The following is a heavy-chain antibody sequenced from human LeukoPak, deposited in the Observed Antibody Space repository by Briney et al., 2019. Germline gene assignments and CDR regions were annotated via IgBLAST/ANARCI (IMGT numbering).Heavy chain of an antibody. CDR1: GGSISSGGYY. J-gene: IGHJ4*02. CDR3: AREHYYDSSGSYCFDY. V-gene: IGHV4-31*03. CDR2: IYYSGST. Sequence: PSQTLSLTCTVSGGSISSGGYYWTWIRQHPGKGLEWIGYIYYSGSTYYNPSLKSRVTISVDTSKNQFSLKLSSVTAADTAVYYCAREHYYDSSGSYCFDYWGQGTLVTVSS. D-gene: IGHD3-22*01.